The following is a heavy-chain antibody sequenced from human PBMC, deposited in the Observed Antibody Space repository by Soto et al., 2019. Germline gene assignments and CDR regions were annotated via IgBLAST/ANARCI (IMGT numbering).Heavy chain of an antibody. CDR3: ARGYDFWSGYPTQRYYYYGMDV. CDR1: GYTFTSYY. Sequence: ASVKVSCKASGYTFTSYYMHWVRQAPGQGLEWMGIINPSGGTSYAQKFQGWVTMTRDTSISTAYMELSRLRSDDTAVYYCARGYDFWSGYPTQRYYYYGMDVRGQATTVTVSS. CDR2: INPSGGT. J-gene: IGHJ6*01. D-gene: IGHD3-3*01. V-gene: IGHV1-2*04.